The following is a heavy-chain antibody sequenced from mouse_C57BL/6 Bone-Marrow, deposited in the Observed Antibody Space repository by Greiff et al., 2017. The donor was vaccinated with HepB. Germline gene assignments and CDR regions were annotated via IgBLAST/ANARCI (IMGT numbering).Heavy chain of an antibody. D-gene: IGHD4-1*01. J-gene: IGHJ3*01. CDR3: ARELGFAY. CDR1: GYTFTSYW. V-gene: IGHV1-69*01. CDR2: IDPSDSYT. Sequence: QVQLQQSGAELVMPGASVKLSCKASGYTFTSYWMHWVKQRPGQGLEWIGEIDPSDSYTNYNQKFKGKSTLTVDKSSSTAYMQLSSLTSEDSAVYYCARELGFAYWGQETLVTVSA.